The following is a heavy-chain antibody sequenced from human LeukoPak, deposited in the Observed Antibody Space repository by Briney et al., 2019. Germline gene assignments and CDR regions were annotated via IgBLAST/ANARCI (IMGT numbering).Heavy chain of an antibody. CDR1: GFTFSSYW. CDR2: INSDESST. J-gene: IGHJ4*02. Sequence: PGGSLRLSCAASGFTFSSYWMHWVRQPPGKGLVWVSRINSDESSTNYADSVKGRFTISRDNAKNSLYLQMNSLRAEDTAVYYCARGGIVVVTAIPLDYWGQGTLVTVSS. V-gene: IGHV3-74*01. D-gene: IGHD2-21*02. CDR3: ARGGIVVVTAIPLDY.